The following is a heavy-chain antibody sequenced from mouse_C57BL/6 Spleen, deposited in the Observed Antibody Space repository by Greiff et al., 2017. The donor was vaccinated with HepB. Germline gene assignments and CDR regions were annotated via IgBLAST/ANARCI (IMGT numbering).Heavy chain of an antibody. Sequence: QVQLQQPGAELVMPGASVKLSCKASGYTFTSYWMHWVKQRPGQGLEWIGEIDPSDSYTNYNQKFKGKSTLTVDKSSSTAYMQLSSLTSEDSAVYYCGGSSPWYAMDYWGQGTSVTVSA. CDR2: IDPSDSYT. D-gene: IGHD1-1*01. CDR3: GGSSPWYAMDY. J-gene: IGHJ4*01. V-gene: IGHV1-69*01. CDR1: GYTFTSYW.